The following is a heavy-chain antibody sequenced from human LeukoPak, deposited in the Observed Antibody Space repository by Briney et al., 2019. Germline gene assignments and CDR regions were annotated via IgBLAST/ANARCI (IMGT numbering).Heavy chain of an antibody. CDR1: GFTFSSYA. CDR2: ITGRGDST. V-gene: IGHV3-23*01. J-gene: IGHJ5*02. CDR3: AKVKAVTPGWFHP. Sequence: GGSLRLSCAASGFTFSSYAMNWVRQVPGKGLEWVSAITGRGDSTYYADSVKGRFTISRDNSKNTLYLQMNSLRAEDTAVYYCAKVKAVTPGWFHPWGQGTLVTVSS. D-gene: IGHD4-17*01.